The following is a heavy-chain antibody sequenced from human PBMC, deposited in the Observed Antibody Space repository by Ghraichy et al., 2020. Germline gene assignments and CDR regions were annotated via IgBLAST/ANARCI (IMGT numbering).Heavy chain of an antibody. CDR1: GGSFSGYY. D-gene: IGHD3-16*02. Sequence: SETLSLTCAVYGGSFSGYYWSWIRQPPGKGLEWIGEINHSGSTNYNPSLKSRVTISVDTSKNQFSLKLSSVTAADTAVYYCARVGLPSDYIWGSYRYTKRQGYFQPWSPGTLLTVSS. CDR3: ARVGLPSDYIWGSYRYTKRQGYFQP. V-gene: IGHV4-34*01. CDR2: INHSGST. J-gene: IGHJ1*01.